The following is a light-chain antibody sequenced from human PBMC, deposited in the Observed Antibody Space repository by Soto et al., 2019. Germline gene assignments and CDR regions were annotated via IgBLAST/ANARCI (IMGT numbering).Light chain of an antibody. Sequence: QSALTQPASVSGSPGQSITISCTGTSTDFGGYNHVSWYQQHPGKAPKLMIYEVSNRPSGVSNRFSGSKSGNTASLTIARLQAEDEADYYCSSYKSSSTRVFGTGTKVTVL. V-gene: IGLV2-14*01. CDR2: EVS. J-gene: IGLJ1*01. CDR3: SSYKSSSTRV. CDR1: STDFGGYNH.